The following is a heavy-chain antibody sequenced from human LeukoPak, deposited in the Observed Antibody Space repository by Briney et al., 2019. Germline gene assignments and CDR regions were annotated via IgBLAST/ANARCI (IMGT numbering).Heavy chain of an antibody. CDR2: INPSGGST. V-gene: IGHV1-46*01. CDR3: ALTYRVAARPLDY. CDR1: GYTFTSYY. Sequence: GASVKVSCKASGYTFTSYYMHWVRQAPGRGLEWMGIINPSGGSTSYAQKFQGRVTMTRDMSTSTVYMELSSLRSEDTAVYYCALTYRVAARPLDYWGQGTLVTVSS. D-gene: IGHD6-6*01. J-gene: IGHJ4*02.